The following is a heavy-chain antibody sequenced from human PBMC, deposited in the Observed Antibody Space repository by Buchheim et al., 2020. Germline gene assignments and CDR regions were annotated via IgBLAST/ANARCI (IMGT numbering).Heavy chain of an antibody. CDR2: MYYSGGS. V-gene: IGHV4-59*01. D-gene: IGHD2/OR15-2a*01. CDR1: GVSMKNYY. J-gene: IGHJ4*02. Sequence: QVQLQESGPGLVKPSETLSLTCNVSGVSMKNYYWSWIRQPPGQGLEWIGYMYYSGGSNYNSSLNGRATISIDTSKSQFSLILKSISAADTAMYDCARVGTTWAYFYYWGQGT. CDR3: ARVGTTWAYFYY.